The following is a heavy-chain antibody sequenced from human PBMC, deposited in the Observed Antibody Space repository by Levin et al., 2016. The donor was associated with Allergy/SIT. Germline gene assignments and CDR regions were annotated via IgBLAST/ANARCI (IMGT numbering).Heavy chain of an antibody. CDR3: AKVFVEVASRWFDP. Sequence: GESLKISCAASGFTFSSYAMSWVRQAPGKGLEWVSAISGSGGSTYYADSVKGRFTISRDNSKNTLYLQMNSLRAEDTAVYYCAKVFVEVASRWFDPWGQGTLVTVSS. CDR1: GFTFSSYA. CDR2: ISGSGGST. D-gene: IGHD5-12*01. J-gene: IGHJ5*02. V-gene: IGHV3-23*01.